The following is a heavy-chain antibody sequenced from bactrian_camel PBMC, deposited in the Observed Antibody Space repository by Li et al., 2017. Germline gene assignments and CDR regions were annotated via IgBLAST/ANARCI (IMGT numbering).Heavy chain of an antibody. J-gene: IGHJ6*01. CDR1: EYTYS. D-gene: IGHD3*01. Sequence: HVQLVESGGGSVQAGGSLRLSCAASEYTYSMGWFRQAPGKEREGVAVIDNDSRTEYADSVKGRFTISKDNAKNTLYLQMNSLKHEDTAMYYCVAKLPFGCYADSSGTDFDNWGQGTQVTVS. CDR3: VAKLPFGCYADSSGTDFDN. V-gene: IGHV3S53*01. CDR2: IDNDSRT.